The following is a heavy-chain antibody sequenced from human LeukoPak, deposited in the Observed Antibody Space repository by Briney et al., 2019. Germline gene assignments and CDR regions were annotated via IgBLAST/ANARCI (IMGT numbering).Heavy chain of an antibody. V-gene: IGHV1-69*13. CDR3: ARAEMVRGVIANYDY. D-gene: IGHD3-10*01. CDR1: GGTVSSYA. CDR2: IIPIFGTA. Sequence: GASVKVSCKASGGTVSSYAISWVRQAPGQGLEWRGGIIPIFGTANYAQKFQGRVTITADESTSTAYMELSSLRSEDTAVYYCARAEMVRGVIANYDYWGQGTLVTVSS. J-gene: IGHJ4*02.